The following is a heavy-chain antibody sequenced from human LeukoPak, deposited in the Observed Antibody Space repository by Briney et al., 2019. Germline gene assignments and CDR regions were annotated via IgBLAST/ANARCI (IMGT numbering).Heavy chain of an antibody. CDR2: VTGSGGDT. J-gene: IGHJ4*02. V-gene: IGHV3-23*01. CDR1: GFTFSNYA. D-gene: IGHD1-26*01. CDR3: ARDRPTGSYYSIDY. Sequence: GGSLRLSCAASGFTFSNYAMSWVRQTPGKXXXXXXVVTGSGGDTYYTGSVXXXFTXSRDNSKNTLYLQMNSLRAEDTAVYYCARDRPTGSYYSIDYWGQGTLAAVSS.